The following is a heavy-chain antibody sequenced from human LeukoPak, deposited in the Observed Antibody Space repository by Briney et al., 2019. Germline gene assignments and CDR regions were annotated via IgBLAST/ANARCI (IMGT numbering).Heavy chain of an antibody. CDR2: ISGSGGSI. CDR3: AKDGDRDFGYSYGYYFDY. J-gene: IGHJ4*02. Sequence: GGSLRPPCAASGFTLSSYPMICARQARGKGGEGVLPISGSGGSIHYADSVKGRFTISRDNSKNTLYLQMNSLRAEDTAVYYCAKDGDRDFGYSYGYYFDYWGQGTLVTVSS. V-gene: IGHV3-23*01. CDR1: GFTLSSYP. D-gene: IGHD5-18*01.